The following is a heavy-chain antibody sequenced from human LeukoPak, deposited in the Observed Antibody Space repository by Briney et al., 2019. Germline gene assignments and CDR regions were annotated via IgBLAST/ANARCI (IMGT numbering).Heavy chain of an antibody. CDR2: IYTSGST. D-gene: IGHD3-3*01. Sequence: SETLSLTCTVSGGSISSYYWSWIRQPAGKGLEWIGRIYTSGSTNYNPSLKSRVTMSVDTSKNQFSLKLSSVTAADTAVYYCARGGTWSGLRAFDIWGQGTMVTVSS. V-gene: IGHV4-4*07. CDR3: ARGGTWSGLRAFDI. CDR1: GGSISSYY. J-gene: IGHJ3*02.